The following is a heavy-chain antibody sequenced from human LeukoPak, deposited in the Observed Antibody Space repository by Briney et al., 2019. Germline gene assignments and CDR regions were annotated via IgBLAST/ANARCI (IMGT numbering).Heavy chain of an antibody. D-gene: IGHD3-10*02. V-gene: IGHV3-48*03. CDR1: GFTFSSYE. CDR2: ISSSGSTI. Sequence: PGGSLRLSCAASGFTFSSYEMNWVRQAPGKGLEWVSYISSSGSTIYYAGSVKGRFTISGDNAKNSLYLQMNSLRAEDTAVYYCAELGITMIGGVWGKGTTVTISS. J-gene: IGHJ6*04. CDR3: AELGITMIGGV.